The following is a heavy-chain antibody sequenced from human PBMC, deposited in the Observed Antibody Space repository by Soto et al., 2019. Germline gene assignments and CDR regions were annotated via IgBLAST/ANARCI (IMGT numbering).Heavy chain of an antibody. CDR2: IHYTGIT. J-gene: IGHJ4*02. V-gene: IGHV4-59*08. CDR1: GGSITTYY. Sequence: QVQLQESGPGLVKPSETLSLTCTVSGGSITTYYWAWIRQTPGKGLEWIGYIHYTGITNYRPSLKSRVTRSVDTSKNQFSLKLSSVTAADTAGYHCARHRAFALFDYWGQGTLVTVSS. CDR3: ARHRAFALFDY.